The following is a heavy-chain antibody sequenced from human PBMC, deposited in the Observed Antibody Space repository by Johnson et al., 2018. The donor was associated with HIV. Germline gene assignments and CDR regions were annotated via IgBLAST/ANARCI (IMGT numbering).Heavy chain of an antibody. CDR1: GFTFDDYG. Sequence: VQLVESGGGVVRPGGSLRLSCAASGFTFDDYGMTWVRQAPGKGLEWVSGIDWNGGSSGYADSVKGRFSISRDNGKNSLYLQMNSLRAKDTAVYYCASLGLDLLVKAPLSVVFDAFDIWGQGTMVTVSS. CDR2: IDWNGGSS. J-gene: IGHJ3*02. V-gene: IGHV3-20*04. CDR3: ASLGLDLLVKAPLSVVFDAFDI. D-gene: IGHD3-16*01.